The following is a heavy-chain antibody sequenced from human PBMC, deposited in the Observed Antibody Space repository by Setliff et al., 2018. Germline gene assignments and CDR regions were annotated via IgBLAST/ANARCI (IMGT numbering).Heavy chain of an antibody. CDR2: MNPNSGNT. J-gene: IGHJ6*02. V-gene: IGHV1-8*02. D-gene: IGHD3-3*01. CDR3: ARGRERDYNFWSGYYTYYYYGMDV. CDR1: GYTFTSCD. Sequence: ASVKVSCKASGYTFTSCDINWVRQATGQGLEWMGWMNPNSGNTGYAQKFQGRVTMTRNTSISTAYMELSSLRSEDTAVYYCARGRERDYNFWSGYYTYYYYGMDVWSQGTTVTVSS.